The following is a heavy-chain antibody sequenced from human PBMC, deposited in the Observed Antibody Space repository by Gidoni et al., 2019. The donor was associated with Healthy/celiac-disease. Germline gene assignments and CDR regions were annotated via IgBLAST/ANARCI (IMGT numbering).Heavy chain of an antibody. J-gene: IGHJ4*02. V-gene: IGHV5-51*01. CDR3: ARQLVGYSSGWFFDY. CDR2: IYPGDSDT. D-gene: IGHD6-19*01. CDR1: GYSFTSYW. Sequence: EVQLVQSGAEVKKPGECLKISCKGSGYSFTSYWIGWVRQMPGKGLEWLGIIYPGDSDTRYRPSFQGQVTISADKSISTAYLQWSSLKASDTAMYYCARQLVGYSSGWFFDYWGQGTLVTVSS.